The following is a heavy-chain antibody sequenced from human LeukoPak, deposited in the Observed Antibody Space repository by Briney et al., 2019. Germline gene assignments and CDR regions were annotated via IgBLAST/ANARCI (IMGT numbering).Heavy chain of an antibody. CDR3: ARVGYYDSSGYLDY. V-gene: IGHV1-8*03. J-gene: IGHJ4*02. CDR2: MNPNSGNT. CDR1: GYTFTSYD. D-gene: IGHD3-22*01. Sequence: ASVKVSCKASGYTFTSYDINWVRQATGQGLEWMGWMNPNSGNTGYAQKFQGRVTITRNTSISTAYMELSSLRSDDTAVYYCARVGYYDSSGYLDYWGQGTQVTVSS.